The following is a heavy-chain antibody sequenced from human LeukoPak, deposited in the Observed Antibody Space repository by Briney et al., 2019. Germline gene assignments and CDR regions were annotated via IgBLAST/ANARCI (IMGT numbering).Heavy chain of an antibody. CDR2: ISYDGSNK. CDR1: GFTFSSYA. Sequence: QPGGSLRLSCAASGFTFSSYAMHWVRQAPGKGLEWVAVISYDGSNKYYADSVKGRFTISRDNSKNTLYLQMNSLRAEDTAVYYCVCDEIGGGQGTPVTVSS. V-gene: IGHV3-30-3*01. D-gene: IGHD3-10*01. CDR3: VCDEIG. J-gene: IGHJ4*02.